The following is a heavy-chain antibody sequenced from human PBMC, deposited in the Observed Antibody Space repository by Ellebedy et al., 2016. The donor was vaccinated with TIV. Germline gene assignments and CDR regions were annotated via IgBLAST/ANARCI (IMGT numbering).Heavy chain of an antibody. D-gene: IGHD2-2*02. V-gene: IGHV3-33*01. Sequence: GESLKISCAASGFTFSSYGMHWVRQAPGKGLEWVAVIWYDGSNKYYADSVKGRFTISRDNSKNTLYLQMNSLRAEDTAVYYCASLVVPAAINAFDIWGQGTMVTVSS. CDR1: GFTFSSYG. J-gene: IGHJ3*02. CDR3: ASLVVPAAINAFDI. CDR2: IWYDGSNK.